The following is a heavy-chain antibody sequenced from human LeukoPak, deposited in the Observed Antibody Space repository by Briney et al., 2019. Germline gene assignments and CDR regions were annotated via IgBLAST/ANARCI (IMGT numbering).Heavy chain of an antibody. D-gene: IGHD2-2*02. CDR1: GGSISSGDYY. CDR2: IYYSGST. CDR3: ARGGYCSSTSCYITLYDYYGMDV. Sequence: SETLSLTCTVSGGSISSGDYYWSWIRQPPGKGLEWIGYIYYSGSTYYNPSLKSQVTISVDTSKNQFSLKLSSVTAADTAVYYCARGGYCSSTSCYITLYDYYGMDVWGQGTTVTVSS. J-gene: IGHJ6*02. V-gene: IGHV4-30-4*01.